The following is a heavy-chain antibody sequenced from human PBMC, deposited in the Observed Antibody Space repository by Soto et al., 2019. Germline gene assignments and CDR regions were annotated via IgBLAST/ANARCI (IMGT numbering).Heavy chain of an antibody. CDR2: INPNSGGT. CDR3: ARGPYYYDSSGYYLPFDY. D-gene: IGHD3-22*01. J-gene: IGHJ4*02. V-gene: IGHV1-2*04. CDR1: GYTFIGYY. Sequence: GASVKVSCKASGYTFIGYYMHWVRQAPGQGLEWMGWINPNSGGTNYAQKFQGWVTMTRDTSISTAYMELSRLRSDDTAVYYCARGPYYYDSSGYYLPFDYWGQGTLVTVSS.